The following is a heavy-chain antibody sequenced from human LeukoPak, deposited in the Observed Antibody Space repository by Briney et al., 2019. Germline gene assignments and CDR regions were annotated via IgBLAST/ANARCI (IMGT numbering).Heavy chain of an antibody. V-gene: IGHV4-39*01. Sequence: SETLSLTCTVSGGSISSSSYYWGWIRQPPGKGLEWIGSIYYSGSTYYNPSLKSRVTISVDTSKNQFSLKLSSVTAADTAVYYCARHVPPKLGTFDYWGQGTLVTVSS. CDR3: ARHVPPKLGTFDY. J-gene: IGHJ4*02. CDR1: GGSISSSSYY. CDR2: IYYSGST. D-gene: IGHD7-27*01.